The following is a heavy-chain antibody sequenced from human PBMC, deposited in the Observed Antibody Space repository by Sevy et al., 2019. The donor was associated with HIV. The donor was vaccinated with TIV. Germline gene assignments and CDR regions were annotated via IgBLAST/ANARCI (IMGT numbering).Heavy chain of an antibody. CDR1: GVSISGYY. Sequence: SETLSLTCTVSGVSISGYYWSWIRQSPGKGLEWIGYIYYSGMTNYNPSLKSRVTISDGTSKNQFSLKLNSVTAADTAVYYCARAAAEYYYGMDVWGQGTKVTVSS. CDR2: IYYSGMT. V-gene: IGHV4-59*01. CDR3: ARAAAEYYYGMDV. D-gene: IGHD6-25*01. J-gene: IGHJ6*02.